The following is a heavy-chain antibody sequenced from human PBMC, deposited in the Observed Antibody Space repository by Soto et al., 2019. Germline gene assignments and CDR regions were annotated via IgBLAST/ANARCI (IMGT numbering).Heavy chain of an antibody. Sequence: EVQLVESGGGLVQPGGSLRLSCAASGFTLSNYWMSWVRQAPGKGLEWVANKKQDGSEKYYVDSVKGRFTISRDNAKNSLDLQMNSLRAEDTAVYYCAREGYCSGGSCYSEVWEFDPWGQGTLVTVSS. CDR3: AREGYCSGGSCYSEVWEFDP. CDR1: GFTLSNYW. J-gene: IGHJ5*02. CDR2: KKQDGSEK. D-gene: IGHD2-15*01. V-gene: IGHV3-7*01.